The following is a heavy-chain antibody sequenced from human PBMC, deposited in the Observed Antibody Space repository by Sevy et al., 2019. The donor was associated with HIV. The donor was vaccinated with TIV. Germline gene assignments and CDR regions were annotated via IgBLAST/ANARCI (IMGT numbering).Heavy chain of an antibody. CDR3: AGPILTYDSGWSYYDY. Sequence: SETLSLTCTVSGASISSSGYYWGLIRQPPGKGLEWIASIRYTGETFYNPSLRSRVTISADTSKNQFSLQLSSVTAADTAIYFCAGPILTYDSGWSYYDYWGHGTVVTVSS. D-gene: IGHD6-19*01. V-gene: IGHV4-39*01. J-gene: IGHJ4*01. CDR1: GASISSSGYY. CDR2: IRYTGET.